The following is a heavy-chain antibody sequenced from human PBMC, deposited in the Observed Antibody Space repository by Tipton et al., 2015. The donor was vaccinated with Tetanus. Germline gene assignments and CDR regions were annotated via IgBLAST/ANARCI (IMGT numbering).Heavy chain of an antibody. CDR3: ARHSLKLGMWAFDI. CDR1: GGSISTTSDY. Sequence: TLSLTCTVSGGSISTTSDYWGWIRQPPGKGLEWIGSLYYSGTTYYNPSLKSRVTISVDTSKNHFPLRLSSVTAADTAVYYCARHSLKLGMWAFDIWGRGTLVTVSS. J-gene: IGHJ3*02. D-gene: IGHD7-27*01. V-gene: IGHV4-39*01. CDR2: LYYSGTT.